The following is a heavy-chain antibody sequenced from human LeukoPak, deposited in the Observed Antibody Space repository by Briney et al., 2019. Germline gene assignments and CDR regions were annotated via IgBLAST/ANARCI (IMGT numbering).Heavy chain of an antibody. D-gene: IGHD5-18*01. J-gene: IGHJ4*02. CDR2: ISAYNGNT. CDR3: ARLERGYSYGYPFDY. CDR1: GGTFSSYA. V-gene: IGHV1-18*01. Sequence: ASVKVSCKASGGTFSSYAISWVRQAPGQGLEWMGWISAYNGNTNYAQKLQGRVTMTTDTSTSTAYMELRSLRSDDTAVYYCARLERGYSYGYPFDYWGQGTLVTVSS.